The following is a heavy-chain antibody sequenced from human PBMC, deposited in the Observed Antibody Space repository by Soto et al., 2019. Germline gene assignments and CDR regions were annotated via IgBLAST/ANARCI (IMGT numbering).Heavy chain of an antibody. CDR3: ARDRITGLFDY. CDR2: INHSGST. D-gene: IGHD2-8*02. J-gene: IGHJ4*02. CDR1: GGSFSGYY. V-gene: IGHV4-34*01. Sequence: SETLSLTCAAYGGSFSGYYWTWIRQPPGTGLEWIGEINHSGSTNYNPSLKSRVTISVDTSKNQFSLKLTSVTAADTAVYYCARDRITGLFDYWGQGTLVTVSS.